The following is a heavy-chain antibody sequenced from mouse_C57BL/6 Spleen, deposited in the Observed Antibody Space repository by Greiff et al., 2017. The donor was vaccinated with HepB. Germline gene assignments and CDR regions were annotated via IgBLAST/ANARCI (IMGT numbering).Heavy chain of an antibody. Sequence: LQQSGPELVKPGASVKISCKASGYTFTDYYMNWVKQSHGKSLEWIGDINPNNGGTSYNQKFKGKATLTVDKSSSTAYMELRSLTSEDSAVYYCAGPQWYFDVWGTGTTVTVSS. CDR1: GYTFTDYY. CDR2: INPNNGGT. CDR3: AGPQWYFDV. V-gene: IGHV1-26*01. J-gene: IGHJ1*03.